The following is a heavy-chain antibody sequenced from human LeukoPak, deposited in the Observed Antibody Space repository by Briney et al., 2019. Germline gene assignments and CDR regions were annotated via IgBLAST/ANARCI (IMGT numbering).Heavy chain of an antibody. J-gene: IGHJ5*02. Sequence: SETLSLTCAVYGGSFSGYYWSWIRQPPGKGLKWIGEINHSGSTNYNPSLKSRVTISVDTSKNQFSLKLSSVTAADTAVYYCARGRNPLGYCSGGSCYYTWFDPWGQGTLVTVSS. CDR3: ARGRNPLGYCSGGSCYYTWFDP. D-gene: IGHD2-15*01. V-gene: IGHV4-34*01. CDR1: GGSFSGYY. CDR2: INHSGST.